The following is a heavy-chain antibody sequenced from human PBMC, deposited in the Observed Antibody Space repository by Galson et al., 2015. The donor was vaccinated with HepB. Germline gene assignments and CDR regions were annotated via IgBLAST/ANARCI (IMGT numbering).Heavy chain of an antibody. CDR3: AREIFGQDDTAMVIVWFDP. V-gene: IGHV1-18*01. Sequence: SVKVSCKASGYTFTSYGISWVRQAPGQGLEWMGWISAYNGNTNHAQKLQGRVTMTTDTSTSTAYMELRSLRSDDTAVYYCAREIFGQDDTAMVIVWFDPWGQGTLVTVSS. D-gene: IGHD5-18*01. CDR1: GYTFTSYG. J-gene: IGHJ5*02. CDR2: ISAYNGNT.